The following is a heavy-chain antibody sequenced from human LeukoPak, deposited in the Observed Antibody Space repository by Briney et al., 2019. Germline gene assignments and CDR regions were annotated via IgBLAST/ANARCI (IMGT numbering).Heavy chain of an antibody. CDR3: ARVYYDSSGNYYAGAFEI. D-gene: IGHD3-22*01. J-gene: IGHJ3*02. CDR1: GGSISSGSYY. CDR2: VYTSGST. Sequence: SETLSLTCTVSGGSISSGSYYWSWIRQPAGKGLEWIGRVYTSGSTNYNPSLNSRVTLSVEPSKNQFSLKLSSVTAADTAVYYCARVYYDSSGNYYAGAFEIWGQGTTVTVSS. V-gene: IGHV4-61*02.